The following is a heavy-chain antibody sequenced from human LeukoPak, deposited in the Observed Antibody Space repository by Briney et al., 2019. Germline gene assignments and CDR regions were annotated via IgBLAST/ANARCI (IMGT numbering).Heavy chain of an antibody. V-gene: IGHV4-59*01. D-gene: IGHD6-13*01. CDR2: IYYSGST. Sequence: SETLSLTCTVSGGSISSYYWSWIRQPPGKGLEWIGYIYYSGSTNYNPSLKSRVTISVDTSKNQLSLKLSSVTAADTAVYYCARGGIAAALNWFDPWGQGTLVTVSS. CDR3: ARGGIAAALNWFDP. J-gene: IGHJ5*02. CDR1: GGSISSYY.